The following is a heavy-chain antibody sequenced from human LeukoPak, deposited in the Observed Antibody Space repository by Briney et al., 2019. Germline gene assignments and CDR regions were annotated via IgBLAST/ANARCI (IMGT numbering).Heavy chain of an antibody. V-gene: IGHV3-7*01. Sequence: ETLSLTCAVYGGSFSGYYWSWIRQPPGKGLEWVANIKQDGSEKYYVDSVKGRFTISRDNAKNSLYLQMNSLRAEDTAVYYCARIPLWFGELLSYYFDYWGQGTLVTVSS. D-gene: IGHD3-10*01. CDR1: GGSFSGYY. CDR2: IKQDGSEK. CDR3: ARIPLWFGELLSYYFDY. J-gene: IGHJ4*02.